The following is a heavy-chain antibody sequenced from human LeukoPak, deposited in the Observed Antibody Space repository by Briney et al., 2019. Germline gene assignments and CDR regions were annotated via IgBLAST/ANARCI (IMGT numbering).Heavy chain of an antibody. V-gene: IGHV3-23*01. CDR1: GFTFSSYA. J-gene: IGHJ5*02. Sequence: GGSLRLSCAASGFTFSSYAMSWVRQAPGKGLEWVSAISGSGGSTYYADSVKGRFTISRDNSKNTLYLQMNSLRAGDTAVYYCANGFNRVWFDPWGQGTLVTVSS. CDR2: ISGSGGST. CDR3: ANGFNRVWFDP.